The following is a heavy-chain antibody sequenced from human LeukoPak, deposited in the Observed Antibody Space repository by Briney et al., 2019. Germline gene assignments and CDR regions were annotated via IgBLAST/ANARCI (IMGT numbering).Heavy chain of an antibody. D-gene: IGHD3-22*01. Sequence: GGSMRLSCAVSGISLSNYGMSWGRQAPGNWLAFLAGISGSGGCTNYADSVKGRFTISRDNPKNTLYLQMNRLRAEDTAVYFCAKRGVVIRVILVGFHKEAYYFDSWGQGALVTVSS. J-gene: IGHJ4*02. CDR2: ISGSGGCT. CDR3: AKRGVVIRVILVGFHKEAYYFDS. CDR1: GISLSNYG. V-gene: IGHV3-23*01.